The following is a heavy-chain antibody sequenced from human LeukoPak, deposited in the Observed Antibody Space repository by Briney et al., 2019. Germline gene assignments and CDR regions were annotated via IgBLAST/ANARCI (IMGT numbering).Heavy chain of an antibody. CDR3: AGGIDY. V-gene: IGHV3-21*06. Sequence: GGSLRLSCAASGFTFSSCALSWVRQAPGKGLEWVSSINSGSSYMTYADSVRGRFTISRDNAKNSVYMQMNSLRVEDTAVYYCAGGIDYWGRGTLVTVSS. CDR1: GFTFSSCA. J-gene: IGHJ4*02. CDR2: INSGSSYM.